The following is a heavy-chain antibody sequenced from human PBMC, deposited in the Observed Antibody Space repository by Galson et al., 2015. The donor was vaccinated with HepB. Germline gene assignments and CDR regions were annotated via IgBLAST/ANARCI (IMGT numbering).Heavy chain of an antibody. Sequence: ETLSLTCTVSGGSISSSSYYWGWIRQPPGKGLEWIGSIYYSGSTYYNSSLKSRVTISVDTSKNQFSLKLSSVTAADTAVYYCARQVVVITTGAFDIWGQGTMVTVSS. CDR1: GGSISSSSYY. V-gene: IGHV4-39*01. CDR3: ARQVVVITTGAFDI. CDR2: IYYSGST. D-gene: IGHD3-22*01. J-gene: IGHJ3*02.